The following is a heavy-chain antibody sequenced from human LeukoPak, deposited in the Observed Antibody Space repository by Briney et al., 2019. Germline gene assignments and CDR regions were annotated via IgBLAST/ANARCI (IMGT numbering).Heavy chain of an antibody. CDR2: ISYDGSYK. V-gene: IGHV3-30*04. J-gene: IGHJ4*02. Sequence: PGGSLRLSCAASGFTFSSYAMHWVRQAPGKGLEWVAVISYDGSYKNSANSVKGRFTISRDNSKNTLYLQMDSLRAEDTAVYYCARQNGLIRIAAAGLDCWGQGTLVTVSS. CDR1: GFTFSSYA. CDR3: ARQNGLIRIAAAGLDC. D-gene: IGHD6-13*01.